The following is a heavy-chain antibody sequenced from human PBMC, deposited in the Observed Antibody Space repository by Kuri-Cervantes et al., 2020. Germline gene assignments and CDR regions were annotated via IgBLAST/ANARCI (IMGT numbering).Heavy chain of an antibody. D-gene: IGHD6-19*01. CDR1: GGTFSSYA. Sequence: SVKVSCKASGGTFSSYAISWVRQAPGQGLEWMGGIIPIFGTANYAQKFQGRVTMTEDTSTDTAYMELSSLRSEDTAVYYCATDRGYSSGWYYFDYWGQGTLVTVSS. V-gene: IGHV1-69*06. J-gene: IGHJ4*02. CDR2: IIPIFGTA. CDR3: ATDRGYSSGWYYFDY.